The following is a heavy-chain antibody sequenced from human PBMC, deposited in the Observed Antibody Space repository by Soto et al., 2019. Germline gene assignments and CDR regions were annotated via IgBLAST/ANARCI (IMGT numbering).Heavy chain of an antibody. D-gene: IGHD3-3*01. CDR2: IYPGDSDT. Sequence: PXESLKICSKGSGCSFASYWIVWVRQMPGKGLEWMGIIYPGDSDTRYSPSFQAKVTISADKSISTAYLQWSSLKAADTAVYYCARRFDFWSGSGSYYYGLDFWGQGTTVTVSS. V-gene: IGHV5-51*01. J-gene: IGHJ6*02. CDR1: GCSFASYW. CDR3: ARRFDFWSGSGSYYYGLDF.